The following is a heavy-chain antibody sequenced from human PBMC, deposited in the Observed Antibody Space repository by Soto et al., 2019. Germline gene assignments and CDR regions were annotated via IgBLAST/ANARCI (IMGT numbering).Heavy chain of an antibody. CDR1: GGTFSSYA. Sequence: QVQLVQSGAEVKKPGSSVKVSCKASGGTFSSYAISWVRQAPGQGLEWMGGIIPIFGTANYAQKFQGRVTITADESTSTAYMELSSLRSEDTAVYYCVRCVWSGYRSPYFDYWGQGTLVTVSS. V-gene: IGHV1-69*12. D-gene: IGHD3-3*01. J-gene: IGHJ4*02. CDR3: VRCVWSGYRSPYFDY. CDR2: IIPIFGTA.